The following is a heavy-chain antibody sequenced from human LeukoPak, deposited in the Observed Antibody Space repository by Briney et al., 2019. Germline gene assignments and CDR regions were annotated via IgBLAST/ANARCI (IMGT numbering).Heavy chain of an antibody. CDR3: ARGAYYYED. J-gene: IGHJ4*02. V-gene: IGHV3-48*01. D-gene: IGHD3-22*01. CDR2: ISSSSSTI. CDR1: GFTFSSYA. Sequence: GGSLRLSCAASGFTFSSYAMNWVRQAPGKGLEWVSYISSSSSTIYYADSVKGRFTISRDNAKNSLYLQMNSLRAEDTAVYYCARGAYYYEDWGQGTLVTVSS.